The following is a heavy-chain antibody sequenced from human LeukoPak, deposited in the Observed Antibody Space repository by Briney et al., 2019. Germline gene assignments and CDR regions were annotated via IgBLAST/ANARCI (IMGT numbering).Heavy chain of an antibody. CDR2: ISSSSSYI. Sequence: GGSLRLSCAASGFTFSSYNMNWVRQAPGKGLEWVSSISSSSSYIYYADSVKGRFTISRDNAKNSLYLQMNSLRAEDTAVYYCARVDIVVVPAAIPPFDYWGQGTLVTVSS. D-gene: IGHD2-2*02. CDR1: GFTFSSYN. CDR3: ARVDIVVVPAAIPPFDY. V-gene: IGHV3-21*01. J-gene: IGHJ4*02.